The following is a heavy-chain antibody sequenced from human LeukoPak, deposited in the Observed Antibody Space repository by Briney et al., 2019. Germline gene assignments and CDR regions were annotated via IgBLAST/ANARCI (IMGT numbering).Heavy chain of an antibody. V-gene: IGHV1-69*01. CDR3: ARTYGGNLSPGRYYFDY. Sequence: SVKVSCKASGGTFSSYAISWVRQAPGQGLEWMGEIIPIFGTANYAQKFQGRVTITADESTSTAYMELSSLRSEDTAVYYCARTYGGNLSPGRYYFDYWGQGTLVTVSS. D-gene: IGHD4-23*01. CDR1: GGTFSSYA. CDR2: IIPIFGTA. J-gene: IGHJ4*02.